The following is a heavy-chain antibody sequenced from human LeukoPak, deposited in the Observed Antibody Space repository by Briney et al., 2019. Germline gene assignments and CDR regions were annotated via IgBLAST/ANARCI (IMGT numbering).Heavy chain of an antibody. CDR3: ARDRLGRIRGYSGYDSGY. Sequence: ASVKVSCKASGYTFTSYGISWVRQAPGQGLEWMGWISAYNGNTNYAQKLQGRVTMTTDTSTSTAYMELRSLRSDDTAVYCCARDRLGRIRGYSGYDSGYWGQGTLVTVSS. D-gene: IGHD5-12*01. CDR2: ISAYNGNT. V-gene: IGHV1-18*04. J-gene: IGHJ4*02. CDR1: GYTFTSYG.